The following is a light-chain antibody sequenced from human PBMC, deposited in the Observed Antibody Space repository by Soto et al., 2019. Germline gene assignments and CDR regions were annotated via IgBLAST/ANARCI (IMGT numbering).Light chain of an antibody. CDR1: QSVGSS. CDR2: DAS. J-gene: IGKJ4*01. CDR3: QQRNEWPLT. Sequence: ETVLTQSPATLSLSPGERATLSCRASQSVGSSLAWYQQKPGQAPRLLINDASNRATGIPARFSGSGSGTDFALTITSLEPEDFAAYYCQQRNEWPLTFGGGTKVEIK. V-gene: IGKV3-11*01.